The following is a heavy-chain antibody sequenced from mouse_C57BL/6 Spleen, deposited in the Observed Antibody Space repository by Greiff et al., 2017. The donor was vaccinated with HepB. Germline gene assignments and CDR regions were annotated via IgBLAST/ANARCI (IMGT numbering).Heavy chain of an antibody. CDR3: ARSRITTVVFDY. CDR1: GYTFTSYW. J-gene: IGHJ2*01. V-gene: IGHV1-52*01. Sequence: QVQLKQPGAELVRPGSSVKLSCKASGYTFTSYWMHWVKQRPIQGLEWIGNIDPSDSETHYNQKFKDKATLTVDKSSSTAYMQLSSLTSEDSAVYYCARSRITTVVFDYWGQGTTLTVSS. CDR2: IDPSDSET. D-gene: IGHD1-1*01.